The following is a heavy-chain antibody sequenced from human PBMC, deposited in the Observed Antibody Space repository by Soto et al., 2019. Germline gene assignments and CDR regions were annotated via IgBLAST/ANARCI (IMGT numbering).Heavy chain of an antibody. CDR3: ARCSLLGSGSLTGDKYYYYYMDV. D-gene: IGHD3-10*01. CDR2: INAGNGNT. J-gene: IGHJ6*03. V-gene: IGHV1-3*01. Sequence: ASVKVSCKASGYTFTSYAMHWVRQAPGQRLEWMGWINAGNGNTKYSQKFQGRVTITRDTSASTAYMELSSLRSEDTAVYYCARCSLLGSGSLTGDKYYYYYMDVWGKGTTVTVSS. CDR1: GYTFTSYA.